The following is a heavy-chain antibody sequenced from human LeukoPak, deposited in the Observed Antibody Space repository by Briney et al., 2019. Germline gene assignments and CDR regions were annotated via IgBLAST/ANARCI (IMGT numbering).Heavy chain of an antibody. Sequence: AGGSLTLSCTASGFTFSSYNMNWVRQAPGKGLEWVSSISNSSSNIYYADSVKGRFTISRDNAKNSLYLQMNSLRAEDTAVYYCARGDLYDILTGYQNIYYYYGMDVWGQGTTVTVSS. CDR3: ARGDLYDILTGYQNIYYYYGMDV. V-gene: IGHV3-21*01. CDR1: GFTFSSYN. J-gene: IGHJ6*02. CDR2: ISNSSSNI. D-gene: IGHD3-9*01.